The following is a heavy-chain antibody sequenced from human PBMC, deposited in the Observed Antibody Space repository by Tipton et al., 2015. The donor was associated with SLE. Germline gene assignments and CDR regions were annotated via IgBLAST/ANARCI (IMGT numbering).Heavy chain of an antibody. J-gene: IGHJ4*02. CDR2: IHSSGTT. CDR3: AREVYGRFPI. D-gene: IGHD3-10*01. CDR1: GYSISPYH. Sequence: TLSLTCTVSGYSISPYHWSWIRQTPGKGLEWIGYIHSSGTTNYSPSLNSRVTMSVDTSKNQFSLRLTSVTAADSAVYYCAREVYGRFPIWGQGALVTVSS. V-gene: IGHV4-59*01.